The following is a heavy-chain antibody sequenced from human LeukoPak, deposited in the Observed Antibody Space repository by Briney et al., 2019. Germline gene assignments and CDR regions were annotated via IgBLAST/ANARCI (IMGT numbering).Heavy chain of an antibody. CDR3: ARGFRNGPFDC. D-gene: IGHD2-8*01. V-gene: IGHV3-20*03. Sequence: GGSLRLSFEASGFTFDDYGMSWVRQLPGKGLEWVSGINRNGDSTDYAGSVKGRFTISRDNAKNSHFLQINSLRLEDTALYYCARGFRNGPFDCWGQGTLVTVSS. J-gene: IGHJ4*02. CDR2: INRNGDST. CDR1: GFTFDDYG.